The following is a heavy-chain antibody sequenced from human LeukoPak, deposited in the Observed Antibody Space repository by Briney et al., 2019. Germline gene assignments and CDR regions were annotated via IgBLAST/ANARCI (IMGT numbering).Heavy chain of an antibody. J-gene: IGHJ4*02. CDR2: IIPIFGTA. V-gene: IGHV1-69*05. Sequence: SVKVSCKASGGTFSSYAISWVRQAPGQGLEWIGGIIPIFGTANYAQKFQGRVTITTDVSTSTAYMELSSLRSEDTAVYYCASHKGKFELMAPWDYWGQGTLVTVSS. CDR1: GGTFSSYA. D-gene: IGHD2-8*01. CDR3: ASHKGKFELMAPWDY.